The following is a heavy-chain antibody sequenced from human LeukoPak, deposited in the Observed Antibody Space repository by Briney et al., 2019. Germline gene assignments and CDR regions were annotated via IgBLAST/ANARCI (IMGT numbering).Heavy chain of an antibody. CDR3: TRDHVDGGGGYSRRGDY. CDR1: GFSFSNYN. D-gene: IGHD2-21*01. J-gene: IGHJ4*02. CDR2: ISFSSSAK. V-gene: IGHV3-48*01. Sequence: TGGSLRLSCTASGFSFSNYNMNWVRQAPGKGLEWISCISFSSSAKQYADSVKGRFTVSRDNAKNSLYLQMNSLRADDTAIYYGTRDHVDGGGGYSRRGDYWGQGTLVTASS.